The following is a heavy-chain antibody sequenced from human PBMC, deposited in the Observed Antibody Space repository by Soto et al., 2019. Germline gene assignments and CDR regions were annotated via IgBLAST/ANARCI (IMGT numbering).Heavy chain of an antibody. CDR3: TTDTMVRGVIFYR. Sequence: SVSNAWMNWVRQAPGKGLEWVGRIKSKTDGGTTDYAAPVKGRFTISRDDSKNTLYLQMNSLKTEDTAVYYCTTDTMVRGVIFYRWGQGTLVTVSS. CDR1: SVSNAW. V-gene: IGHV3-15*07. J-gene: IGHJ4*02. CDR2: IKSKTDGGTT. D-gene: IGHD3-10*01.